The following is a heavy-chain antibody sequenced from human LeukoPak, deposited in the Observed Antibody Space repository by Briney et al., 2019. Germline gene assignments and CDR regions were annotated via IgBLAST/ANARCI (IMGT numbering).Heavy chain of an antibody. D-gene: IGHD3-10*01. CDR3: ARAESGRGFEPNYFDY. Sequence: SETLSLTCTVSGGSISSYYWGWIRQPPGKGLEWIGSIYYSGSTYYNPSLKSRVTMSVDTSKNQFSLKLSSVTAADTAVYYCARAESGRGFEPNYFDYWGQGTLVTVSS. J-gene: IGHJ4*02. V-gene: IGHV4-39*01. CDR2: IYYSGST. CDR1: GGSISSYY.